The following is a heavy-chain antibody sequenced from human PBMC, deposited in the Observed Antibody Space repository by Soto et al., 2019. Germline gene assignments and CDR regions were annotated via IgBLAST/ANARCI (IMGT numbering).Heavy chain of an antibody. J-gene: IGHJ4*02. CDR1: RGTFSCYA. Sequence: SGVKVSCTAPRGTFSCYAVSWVRQAPGQGLEWMGGYIPIFGTANYAQKFQGRVTITADKSTSTAYMELSSLRSEDTAVYYCARRGFLEWLFFDYWGQGTLVTVSS. CDR2: YIPIFGTA. CDR3: ARRGFLEWLFFDY. D-gene: IGHD3-3*01. V-gene: IGHV1-69*06.